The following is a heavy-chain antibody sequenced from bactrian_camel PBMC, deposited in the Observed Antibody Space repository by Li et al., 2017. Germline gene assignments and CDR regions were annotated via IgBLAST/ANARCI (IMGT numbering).Heavy chain of an antibody. J-gene: IGHJ7*01. Sequence: LVESGGDSVQVGGSLRLSCAASGYTFTGYYIAWFRQAPGKEREALAAVLNDGSESVTDSVKGRFALSIDHAKATLYLQMNSLKPEDSAMYYCAADFNVRGSCRLWYVGMDYWGQGTQVTVS. CDR2: VLNDGSE. D-gene: IGHD2*01. V-gene: IGHV3S55*01. CDR1: GYTFTGYY.